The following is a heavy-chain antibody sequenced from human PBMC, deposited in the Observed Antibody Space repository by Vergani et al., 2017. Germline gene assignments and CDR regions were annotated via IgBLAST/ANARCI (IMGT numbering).Heavy chain of an antibody. CDR2: IGKDGINT. V-gene: IGHV3-30*02. D-gene: IGHD2-21*02. CDR3: AKYLRDSTDGLPDS. Sequence: VQLLESGGGLVQPGGSLRLSCAASGFTFSNFGMHWIRQAPGKGLEWLAYIGKDGINTRNRDAVKGRFTVSRDNSKDILYLQMDSLRSEDTALYYCAKYLRDSTDGLPDSWGPGTLVIVSS. CDR1: GFTFSNFG. J-gene: IGHJ4*02.